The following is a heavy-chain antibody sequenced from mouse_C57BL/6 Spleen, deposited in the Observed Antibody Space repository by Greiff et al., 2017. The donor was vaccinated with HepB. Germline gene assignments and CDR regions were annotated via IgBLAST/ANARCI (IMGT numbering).Heavy chain of an antibody. V-gene: IGHV1-26*01. CDR3: ARLRDGDYAMDY. Sequence: VQLQQSGPELVKPGASVKISCKASGYTFTDYYMNWVKQSHGKSLEWIGDINPNNGGTSYNQKFKGKATLTVDKSSSTAYMELRSLTSEDSAVYYCARLRDGDYAMDYWGQGTSVTVSS. CDR2: INPNNGGT. J-gene: IGHJ4*01. CDR1: GYTFTDYY.